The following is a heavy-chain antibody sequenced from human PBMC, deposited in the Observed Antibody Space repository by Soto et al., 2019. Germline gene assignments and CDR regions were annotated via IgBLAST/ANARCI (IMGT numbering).Heavy chain of an antibody. Sequence: EVQLVESGGGLVQPGGSLRLSCAASGFTFTTYNMNWVRQAPGKGLEWVSYISSSSSTIYYADSVKGRFTISRDNAKNSLYLQMNRLRDEDTAVYYCARGHYHYYGMDVWGQGTTVTVSS. CDR2: ISSSSSTI. V-gene: IGHV3-48*02. CDR3: ARGHYHYYGMDV. CDR1: GFTFTTYN. J-gene: IGHJ6*02.